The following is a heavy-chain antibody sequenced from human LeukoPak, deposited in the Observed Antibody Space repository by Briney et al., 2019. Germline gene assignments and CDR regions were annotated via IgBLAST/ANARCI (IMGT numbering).Heavy chain of an antibody. CDR3: ARLYRGIAPAAPYYFDY. Sequence: GESLKISCKGSGYSFTSYWIGWVRQMPGKGLEWMGIIYPGGSDTRYSPSFQGQVTTSADKSISTAYLQWSSLKASDTAMYYCARLYRGIAPAAPYYFDYWGQETRVTVPS. CDR1: GYSFTSYW. J-gene: IGHJ4*02. D-gene: IGHD6-13*01. V-gene: IGHV5-51*01. CDR2: IYPGGSDT.